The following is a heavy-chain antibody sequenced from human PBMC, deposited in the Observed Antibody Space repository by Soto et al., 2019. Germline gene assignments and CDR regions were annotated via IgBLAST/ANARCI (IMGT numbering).Heavy chain of an antibody. D-gene: IGHD2-2*01. Sequence: PGESLKISCKGSGYSFTSYWIGWVRQMPGKGLEWMGIIYPGDSDTRYSPSFQGQVTISADKSISTAYLQWSSLKASDTAMFYCARFLVPAATYYYYYGMDVWGQGTTVTVSS. V-gene: IGHV5-51*01. CDR3: ARFLVPAATYYYYYGMDV. CDR2: IYPGDSDT. CDR1: GYSFTSYW. J-gene: IGHJ6*02.